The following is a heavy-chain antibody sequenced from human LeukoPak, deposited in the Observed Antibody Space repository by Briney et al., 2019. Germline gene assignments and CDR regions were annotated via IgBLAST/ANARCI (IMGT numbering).Heavy chain of an antibody. Sequence: SETLSLTCAVYGGSFSGYYWSWIRQPPGKGLEWIGEINHSGSTYYNPSLKSRVTISVDTSKNQFSLKLSSVTAADTAVYYCARAPYYHYGMDVWGQGTTVTVSS. CDR1: GGSFSGYY. J-gene: IGHJ6*02. CDR3: ARAPYYHYGMDV. V-gene: IGHV4-34*01. CDR2: INHSGST.